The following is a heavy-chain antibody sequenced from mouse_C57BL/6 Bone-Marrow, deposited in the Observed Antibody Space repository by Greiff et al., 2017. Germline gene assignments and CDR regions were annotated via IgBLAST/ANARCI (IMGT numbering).Heavy chain of an antibody. V-gene: IGHV3-1*01. CDR2: ISYSGST. D-gene: IGHD1-1*01. CDR3: ASTPYYYGSSPSWFAY. J-gene: IGHJ3*01. CDR1: GYSITSGYD. Sequence: ESGPGMVKPSQSLSLTCTVTGYSITSGYDWHWIRHFPGNKLEWMGYISYSGSTNYNPSLKSRISITHDTSKNHFFLKLNSVTTEDTATYYCASTPYYYGSSPSWFAYWGQGTLVTVSA.